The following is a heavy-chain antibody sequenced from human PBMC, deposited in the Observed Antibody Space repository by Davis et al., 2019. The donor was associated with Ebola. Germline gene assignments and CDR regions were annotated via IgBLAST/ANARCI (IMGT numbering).Heavy chain of an antibody. J-gene: IGHJ5*02. CDR1: GGSISSYY. CDR3: AKDKGFWVPPDWFGP. Sequence: ETLSLTCTVSGGSISSYYWSWIRQPPGKGLEWVSSISGSGNTTYYADSVEGRFTISRDNSKNTLSLQMDSVRGEDTAVYYCAKDKGFWVPPDWFGPWGQGVQVTVSS. V-gene: IGHV3-23*01. D-gene: IGHD3-16*01. CDR2: ISGSGNTT.